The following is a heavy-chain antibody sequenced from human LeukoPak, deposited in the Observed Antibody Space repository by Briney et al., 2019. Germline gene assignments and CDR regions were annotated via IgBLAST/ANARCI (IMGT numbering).Heavy chain of an antibody. Sequence: SVKVSCKTSGYTFTSYDINWVRQATGQGLEWMGWMNPNTGNTGYAQKFQGRVTMTRDTSTSTVYMELSSLRSEDTAVYYCAGGTTVTTSLGYWGQGTLVTVSS. D-gene: IGHD4-17*01. CDR2: MNPNTGNT. CDR1: GYTFTSYD. J-gene: IGHJ4*02. CDR3: AGGTTVTTSLGY. V-gene: IGHV1-8*01.